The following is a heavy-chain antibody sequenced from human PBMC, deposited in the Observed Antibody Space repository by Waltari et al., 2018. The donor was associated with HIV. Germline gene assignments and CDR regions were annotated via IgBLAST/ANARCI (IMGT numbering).Heavy chain of an antibody. J-gene: IGHJ4*02. Sequence: GLVEPGGSLRLSCAASGFTFSDYYMNWIRQAPGKGLEWVSYISSSGNTIYYADSVKGRFTISRDNAKNSLYLQLNSLRAEDTAVYYCARDRYYDTSGYRSLDYWGQGTLVTVSS. CDR2: ISSSGNTI. CDR3: ARDRYYDTSGYRSLDY. V-gene: IGHV3-11*01. D-gene: IGHD3-22*01. CDR1: GFTFSDYY.